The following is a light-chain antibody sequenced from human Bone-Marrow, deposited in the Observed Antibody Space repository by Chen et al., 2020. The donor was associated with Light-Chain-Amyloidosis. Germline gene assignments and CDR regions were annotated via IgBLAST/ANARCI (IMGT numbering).Light chain of an antibody. CDR3: QQYNSYSPRT. V-gene: IGKV1-5*01. CDR2: DAS. CDR1: QSISSW. J-gene: IGKJ1*01. Sequence: DIHMTQSPSTLSASVGDRVTITCRASQSISSWLAWYHQKPGKAPKLLIYDASSLERGVPSRFSGSGSGTEFTLTISSLQPDDFATYYCQQYNSYSPRTFGQGTKVEIQ.